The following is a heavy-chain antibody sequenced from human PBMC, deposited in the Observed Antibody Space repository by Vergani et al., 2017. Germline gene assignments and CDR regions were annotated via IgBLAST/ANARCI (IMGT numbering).Heavy chain of an antibody. Sequence: QVQLQQWGAGLLKPSETLSLTCAVYGGSFSGYYWSWIRQPPGKGLEWFGEINHSGSTNYNPSLKSRVTISVDTSKNQFSLKLSSVTAADTAVYYCARGRFGCCSSTSCSRGWFDPWGQGTLVTVSS. J-gene: IGHJ5*02. CDR2: INHSGST. V-gene: IGHV4-34*01. CDR3: ARGRFGCCSSTSCSRGWFDP. D-gene: IGHD2-2*01. CDR1: GGSFSGYY.